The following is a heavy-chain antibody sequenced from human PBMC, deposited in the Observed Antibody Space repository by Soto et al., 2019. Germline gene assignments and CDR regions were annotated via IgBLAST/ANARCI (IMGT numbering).Heavy chain of an antibody. D-gene: IGHD6-13*01. CDR3: APGRQLVVDH. V-gene: IGHV3-23*05. CDR2: IGSDFDT. CDR1: GFTFSSYA. J-gene: IGHJ4*02. Sequence: EVQLLESGGDLVQPGGSLRLSCAASGFTFSSYAMSWVRQAPGKGLEWVSGIGSDFDTYYAVSVKGRFTISRDNSKNTVYLQMNSLRAEDTAVYDCAPGRQLVVDHWGQGTLVTVSS.